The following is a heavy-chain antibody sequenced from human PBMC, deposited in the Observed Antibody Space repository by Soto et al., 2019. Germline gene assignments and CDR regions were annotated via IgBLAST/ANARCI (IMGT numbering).Heavy chain of an antibody. Sequence: EAQLVESGGGLVQPGGSLRLSCAASGFTFSRYWMHWVRQAPGKGLVWVSRVKSDGSETYYADSVKGRFTISRDNVKNTLYLQMNSLRAEDTAVYYCARSNYRDYGVRAFDMWGQGTMVTVS. CDR2: VKSDGSET. CDR1: GFTFSRYW. CDR3: ARSNYRDYGVRAFDM. V-gene: IGHV3-74*01. D-gene: IGHD4-17*01. J-gene: IGHJ3*02.